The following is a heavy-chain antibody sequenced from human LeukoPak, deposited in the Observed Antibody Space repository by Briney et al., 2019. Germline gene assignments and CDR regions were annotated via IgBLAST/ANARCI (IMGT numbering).Heavy chain of an antibody. V-gene: IGHV4-34*01. D-gene: IGHD1-26*01. Sequence: PSETLPLTCAVYGGSFSGYYWSWIRQPPGKGLEWIGEINHSGSTSYNPSLKSRVTISVDTSKNQFSLKLSSVTAADTAVYYCARMDSGSYRRPYYFDYWGQGTLVTVSS. CDR3: ARMDSGSYRRPYYFDY. J-gene: IGHJ4*02. CDR2: INHSGST. CDR1: GGSFSGYY.